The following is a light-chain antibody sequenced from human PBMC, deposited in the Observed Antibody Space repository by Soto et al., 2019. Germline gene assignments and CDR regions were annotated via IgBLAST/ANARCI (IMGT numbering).Light chain of an antibody. Sequence: EIVLTQSPGTLSLSPGERATLSCTASQSVSSSYLAWYQQKPGQAPRLLIYGASSRATGIPDRFSGSGSGTDFTLTISRLEPEDFAVYYCQQYGSSLTWTFGQGTNVEIK. J-gene: IGKJ1*01. CDR3: QQYGSSLTWT. CDR2: GAS. V-gene: IGKV3-20*01. CDR1: QSVSSSY.